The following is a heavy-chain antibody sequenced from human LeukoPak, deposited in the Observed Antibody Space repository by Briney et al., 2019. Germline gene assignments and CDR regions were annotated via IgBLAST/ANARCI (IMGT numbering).Heavy chain of an antibody. V-gene: IGHV3-74*01. CDR1: GFTFSTYC. Sequence: GGSLRLSCAASGFTFSTYCMHWVRQAPGKGPMRVSRICPDGTVTNYADSVKARFIISRDNARNTVYLQMNSLRVEDMAVYYCVRDFRSADYWGQGTLVTVSS. CDR2: ICPDGTVT. CDR3: VRDFRSADY. J-gene: IGHJ4*02.